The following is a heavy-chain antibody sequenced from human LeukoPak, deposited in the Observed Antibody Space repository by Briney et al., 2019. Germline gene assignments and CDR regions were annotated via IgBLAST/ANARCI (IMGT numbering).Heavy chain of an antibody. J-gene: IGHJ4*02. D-gene: IGHD6-19*01. CDR1: GGSISSSNW. CDR2: IYHSGST. V-gene: IGHV4-4*02. CDR3: ARMGVGWYSSGSTHSGYFDY. Sequence: SGTLSLTCAVSGGSISSSNWWSWVRQPPGKGLEWIGEIYHSGSTNYNPSLKSRVTISVDKSKNQFSLKLSSVTAADTAVYYCARMGVGWYSSGSTHSGYFDYWGQGTLVTVSS.